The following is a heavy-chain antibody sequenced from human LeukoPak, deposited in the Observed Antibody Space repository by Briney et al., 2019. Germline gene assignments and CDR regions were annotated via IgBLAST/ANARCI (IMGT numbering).Heavy chain of an antibody. J-gene: IGHJ6*03. CDR2: INHSGRT. CDR3: ARSSGIAVAGYYYYYYYIDV. V-gene: IGHV4-34*01. D-gene: IGHD6-19*01. Sequence: PSETLSLTCAVYGGSFSGYYWSWIRQPPGKGLEWIGEINHSGRTNYNPSLKSRVTLSLDPSNNQYSLKQRYVSAQDTAVYYCARSSGIAVAGYYYYYYYIDVWGKGTTVTISS. CDR1: GGSFSGYY.